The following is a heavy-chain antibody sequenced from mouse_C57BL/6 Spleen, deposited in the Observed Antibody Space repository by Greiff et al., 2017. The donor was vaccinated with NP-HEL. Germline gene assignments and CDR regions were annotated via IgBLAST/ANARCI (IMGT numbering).Heavy chain of an antibody. CDR1: GYTFTSYW. Sequence: QVHVKQPGTELVKPGASVKLSCKASGYTFTSYWMHWVKQRPGQGLEWIGNINPSNGGTNYNEKFKSKATLTVDKSSSTAYMQLSSLTSEDSAVYYCAREGGNYVGYAMDYWGQGTSVTVSS. D-gene: IGHD2-1*01. V-gene: IGHV1-53*01. J-gene: IGHJ4*01. CDR3: AREGGNYVGYAMDY. CDR2: INPSNGGT.